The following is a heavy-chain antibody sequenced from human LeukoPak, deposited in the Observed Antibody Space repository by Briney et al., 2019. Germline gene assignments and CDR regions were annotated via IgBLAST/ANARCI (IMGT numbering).Heavy chain of an antibody. Sequence: SVKVSCKASGGTFSSYAISWVRQAPGQGLEWMGGIIPILGTANYAQKFQGRVTITADKSTSTAYMELSSLRSEDTAVYYCATDSSGYLTIDYWGQGTLVTVSS. CDR2: IIPILGTA. V-gene: IGHV1-69*10. D-gene: IGHD3-22*01. CDR3: ATDSSGYLTIDY. J-gene: IGHJ4*02. CDR1: GGTFSSYA.